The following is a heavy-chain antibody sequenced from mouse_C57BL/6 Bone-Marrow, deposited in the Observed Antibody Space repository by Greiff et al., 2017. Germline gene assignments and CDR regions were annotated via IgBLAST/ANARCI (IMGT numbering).Heavy chain of an antibody. CDR2: IFPGSGSP. CDR3: ARSSRFSNPSFDV. D-gene: IGHD2-5*01. V-gene: IGHV1-56*01. CDR1: GYTFTSHW. J-gene: IGHJ1*03. Sequence: VQLQQSGPELVRPGASVKISCTAPGYTFTSHWMQWVRQRPGQGLEWIGEIFPGSGSPYDNEKFKGKATLTVDTSSSTAYMQLSSLTSEDSAVYFCARSSRFSNPSFDVWGTGTTVTVAS.